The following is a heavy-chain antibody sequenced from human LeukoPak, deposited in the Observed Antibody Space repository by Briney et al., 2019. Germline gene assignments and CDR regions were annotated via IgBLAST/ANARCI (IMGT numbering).Heavy chain of an antibody. V-gene: IGHV3-15*01. J-gene: IGHJ4*02. CDR3: TWSGLKIES. CDR1: GFTFSSYS. CDR2: IKTETDGGTT. D-gene: IGHD3-3*01. Sequence: GGSLRLSCAASGFTFSSYSMSWVRQAPGKGLEWVAQIKTETDGGTTDYAAPVKGRFTISRDGSKNMVFLQMNRLKTDDTALYYCTWSGLKIESWGQGTLVTVSS.